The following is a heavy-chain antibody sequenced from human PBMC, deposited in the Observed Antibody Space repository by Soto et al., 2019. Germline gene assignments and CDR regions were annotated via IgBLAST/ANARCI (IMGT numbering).Heavy chain of an antibody. Sequence: SETLSLTCTVSGGSISSSSYYWGWIRQPPGKGLEWIGSIYYSGSTYYNPSLKSRVTISVDTSKNQFSLKLSAVTAADTAMYYCARRRRHCSSTSCYIDYWGQGTLVTVSS. J-gene: IGHJ4*02. CDR1: GGSISSSSYY. CDR2: IYYSGST. V-gene: IGHV4-39*01. D-gene: IGHD2-2*02. CDR3: ARRRRHCSSTSCYIDY.